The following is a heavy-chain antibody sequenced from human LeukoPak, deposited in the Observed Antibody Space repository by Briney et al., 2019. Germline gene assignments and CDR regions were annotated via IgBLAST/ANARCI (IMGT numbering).Heavy chain of an antibody. CDR1: GFTFSSYA. CDR2: ISGSGGST. CDR3: AKGGRGPVLRFLEWLLSVTFDY. Sequence: PGGSLRLSCAASGFTFSSYAMSWVRQAPGKGLEWVSAISGSGGSTYYADSVKGRFTISRDNSKNTLYLQMNSLRAEDTAVYYCAKGGRGPVLRFLEWLLSVTFDYWGQGTLVTVSS. J-gene: IGHJ4*02. D-gene: IGHD3-3*01. V-gene: IGHV3-23*01.